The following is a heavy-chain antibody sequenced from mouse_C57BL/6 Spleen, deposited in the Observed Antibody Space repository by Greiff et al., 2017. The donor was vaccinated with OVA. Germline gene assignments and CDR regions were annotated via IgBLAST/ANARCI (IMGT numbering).Heavy chain of an antibody. CDR1: GYTFTSYW. D-gene: IGHD2-3*01. J-gene: IGHJ1*03. Sequence: VQLQQSGAELVKPGASVKLSCKASGYTFTSYWMHWVKQRPGQGLEWIGMIHPNSGSTNYNEKFKSKATLTVDKSSSTAYMQLSSLTSEDSAVYYCAKVYDGYSYWYFDVWGTGTTVTVSS. CDR2: IHPNSGST. V-gene: IGHV1-64*01. CDR3: AKVYDGYSYWYFDV.